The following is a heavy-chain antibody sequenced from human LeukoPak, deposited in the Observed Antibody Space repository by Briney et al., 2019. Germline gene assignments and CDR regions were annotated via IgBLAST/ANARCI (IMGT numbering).Heavy chain of an antibody. CDR1: GITFSYYW. Sequence: GGSLRLSCVASGITFSYYWMHWVRQAPGKGLVWVSRIDNDGCSATYADSVKGRFTISRDNAKNTLYLQMNSLRAEDTAVYYCVREGGYDPFEDWGQGTLVTVSS. CDR3: VREGGYDPFED. CDR2: IDNDGCSA. J-gene: IGHJ4*02. V-gene: IGHV3-74*01. D-gene: IGHD5-12*01.